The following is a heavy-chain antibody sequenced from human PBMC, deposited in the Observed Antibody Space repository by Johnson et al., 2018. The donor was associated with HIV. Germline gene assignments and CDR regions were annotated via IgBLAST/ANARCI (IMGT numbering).Heavy chain of an antibody. D-gene: IGHD4-23*01. CDR1: GFTFSSYG. J-gene: IGHJ3*02. CDR2: IWYDGSNK. V-gene: IGHV3-33*06. CDR3: AKDPGNGGRPFDAFDI. Sequence: QVQLVESGGGVVQPGRSLRLSCAASGFTFSSYGMHWVRQAPGKGLEWVAVIWYDGSNKYYADSVKGRFTISRDNSKNTLYLQMNSLRAEDTAVYYCAKDPGNGGRPFDAFDIWGQGTMVTVSS.